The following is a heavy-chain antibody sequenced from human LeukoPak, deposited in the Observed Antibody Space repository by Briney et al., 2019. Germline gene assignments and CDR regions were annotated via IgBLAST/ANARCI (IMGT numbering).Heavy chain of an antibody. CDR2: ISAYNGNT. J-gene: IGHJ4*02. CDR1: GYTFTSYG. Sequence: GASVKVSCKASGYTFTSYGISWVRQAPGQGLEWMGWISAYNGNTNYAQKLQGRVTMTTDTSTSTAYMELRSLRSDDTAVYYCARADYDILTGYGSGKIDYWGQGTLVTVSS. CDR3: ARADYDILTGYGSGKIDY. D-gene: IGHD3-9*01. V-gene: IGHV1-18*01.